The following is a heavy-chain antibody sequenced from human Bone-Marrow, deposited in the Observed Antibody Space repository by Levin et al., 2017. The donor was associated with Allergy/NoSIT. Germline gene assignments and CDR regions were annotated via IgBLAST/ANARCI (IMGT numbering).Heavy chain of an antibody. J-gene: IGHJ4*02. CDR2: ISPYYGNR. D-gene: IGHD1-7*01. CDR3: ARDLLAGTPQKFDF. CDR1: GYMFSSFG. V-gene: IGHV1-18*01. Sequence: PAASVKVSCRASGYMFSSFGITWVRQAPGQGLEWMGWISPYYGNRNYAPKFQDRVTMTADTSTSTAYLELTSLKSDDTAIYYCARDLLAGTPQKFDFWGQGTPVTVSS.